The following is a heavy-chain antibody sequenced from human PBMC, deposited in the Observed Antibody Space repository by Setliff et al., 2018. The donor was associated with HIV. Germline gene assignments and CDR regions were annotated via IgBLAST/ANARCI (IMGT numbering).Heavy chain of an antibody. Sequence: SETLSLTCAVYGGSFSGHSWTWIRQPPGKGLEWIGEINRSGSANYNRSLKSRVTMSVDTSRRQFSLKLDSVTAADTAIYYCFLFYDDRSGFYWDWGQGTPVTVS. V-gene: IGHV4-34*06. D-gene: IGHD3-22*01. CDR1: GGSFSGHS. J-gene: IGHJ4*02. CDR2: INRSGSA. CDR3: FLFYDDRSGFYWD.